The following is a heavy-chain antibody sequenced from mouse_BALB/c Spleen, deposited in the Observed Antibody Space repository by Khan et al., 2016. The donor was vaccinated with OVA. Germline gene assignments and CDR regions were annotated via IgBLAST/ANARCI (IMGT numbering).Heavy chain of an antibody. J-gene: IGHJ3*01. CDR3: ARRNYFGYTFAY. D-gene: IGHD1-2*01. V-gene: IGHV1-77*01. CDR2: ISPGSGDT. Sequence: QVQLQQPGAELARPGASVKLSCKASGYTFTDYYINWVKQRTGQGLEWIGEISPGSGDTYYNERFKGKATLTADKSSSTAYRQLSSLTSEASAVYFCARRNYFGYTFAYWGQGTLVTVSA. CDR1: GYTFTDYY.